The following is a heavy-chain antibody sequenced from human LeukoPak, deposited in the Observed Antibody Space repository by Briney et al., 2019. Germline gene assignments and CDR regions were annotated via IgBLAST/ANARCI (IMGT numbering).Heavy chain of an antibody. J-gene: IGHJ3*02. Sequence: SETLSLTCAVSDDSFSSHYWTWIRQPPGKGLEWIGYISYIGSANYNPSLKSRVTISIDTSKNQFSLKLSSVTAADTAVYYCARDLVTVTKGFDIWGQGTMVSVSS. CDR1: DDSFSSHY. CDR3: ARDLVTVTKGFDI. D-gene: IGHD4-17*01. CDR2: ISYIGSA. V-gene: IGHV4-59*11.